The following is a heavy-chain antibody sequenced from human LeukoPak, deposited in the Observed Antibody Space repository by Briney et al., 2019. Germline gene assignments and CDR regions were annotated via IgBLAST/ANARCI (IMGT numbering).Heavy chain of an antibody. CDR3: ARHIDGYIHFDY. CDR2: IYDSGST. Sequence: PSETLSLTCTVSGGSISSTSYYWGWIRQPPGKGLEWIGYIYDSGSTNYNPSLKSRVTISVDTSKNQFSLKLSSVTAADTAVYYCARHIDGYIHFDYWGQGTLVTVSS. D-gene: IGHD5-24*01. V-gene: IGHV4-61*05. J-gene: IGHJ4*02. CDR1: GGSISSTSYY.